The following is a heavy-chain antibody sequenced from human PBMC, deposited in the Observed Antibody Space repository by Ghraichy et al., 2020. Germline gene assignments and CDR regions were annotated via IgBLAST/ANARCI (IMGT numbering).Heavy chain of an antibody. V-gene: IGHV3-21*01. J-gene: IGHJ6*02. Sequence: GGSLRLSCAASGFTFSSYSMNWVRQAPGKGLEWVSSISSSSSYIYYADSVKGRFTISRDNAKNSLYLQMNSLRAEDTAVYYCASGSEWLVSSYYYYGMDVWGQGTTVTVSS. CDR1: GFTFSSYS. CDR2: ISSSSSYI. CDR3: ASGSEWLVSSYYYYGMDV. D-gene: IGHD6-19*01.